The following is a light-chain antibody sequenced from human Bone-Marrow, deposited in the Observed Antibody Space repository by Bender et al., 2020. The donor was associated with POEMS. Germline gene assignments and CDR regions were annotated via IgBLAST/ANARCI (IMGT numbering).Light chain of an antibody. CDR1: SSDVGAYNY. CDR3: SSYTSSSTWV. J-gene: IGLJ3*02. Sequence: QSALTQPASMSGSPGQSITISCSGTSSDVGAYNYVSWYQQHPGKAPRVMIYDVGNRPSGVSDRFSGSKSGNMASLTISGLQAEDEADYYCSSYTSSSTWVFGGGTKLTVL. V-gene: IGLV2-14*03. CDR2: DVG.